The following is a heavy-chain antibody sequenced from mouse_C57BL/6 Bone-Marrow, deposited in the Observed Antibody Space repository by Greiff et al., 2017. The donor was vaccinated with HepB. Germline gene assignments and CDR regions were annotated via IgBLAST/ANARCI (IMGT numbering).Heavy chain of an antibody. CDR3: LLNLLLRRGWYFDV. J-gene: IGHJ1*03. CDR1: GYAFSSSW. Sequence: VQLQQSGPELVKPGASVKISCKASGYAFSSSWMNWVKQRPGKGLEWIGRIYPGDGDNNYNGKFKGKATMTADKSSSTAYMQLSSLTSEDSAVYFCLLNLLLRRGWYFDVWGTGTTVTVSS. CDR2: IYPGDGDN. V-gene: IGHV1-82*01. D-gene: IGHD1-1*01.